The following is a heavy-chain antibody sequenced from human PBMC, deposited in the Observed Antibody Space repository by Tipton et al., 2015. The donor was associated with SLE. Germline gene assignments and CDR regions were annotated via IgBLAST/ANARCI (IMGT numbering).Heavy chain of an antibody. CDR2: ISYDGSNQ. CDR3: AKDEGGYCSGGRCYYYYMDV. J-gene: IGHJ6*03. D-gene: IGHD2-15*01. V-gene: IGHV3-30*18. CDR1: GFTFSSYG. Sequence: SLRLSCTASGFTFSSYGMHWVRQAPGKGLEWVAVISYDGSNQYYADSVKGRFTISRDNSKNTLYLQMNSLRAEDTAVYYCAKDEGGYCSGGRCYYYYMDVWGKGTTVTVSS.